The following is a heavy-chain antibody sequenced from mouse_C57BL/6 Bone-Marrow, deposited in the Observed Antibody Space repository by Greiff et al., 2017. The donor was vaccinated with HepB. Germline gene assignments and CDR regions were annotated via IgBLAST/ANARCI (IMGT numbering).Heavy chain of an antibody. CDR2: IHPNSGST. J-gene: IGHJ3*01. V-gene: IGHV1-64*01. Sequence: QVHVKQPGAELVKPGASVKLSCKASGYTFTSYWMHWVKQRPGQGLEWIGMIHPNSGSTNYNEKFKSKATLTVDKSSSTAYMQLSSLTSEDSAVYYCARSRYYGSSWFAYWGQGTLVTVSA. CDR3: ARSRYYGSSWFAY. CDR1: GYTFTSYW. D-gene: IGHD1-1*01.